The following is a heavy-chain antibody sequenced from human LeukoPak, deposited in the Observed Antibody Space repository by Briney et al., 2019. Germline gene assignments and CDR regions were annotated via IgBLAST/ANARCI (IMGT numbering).Heavy chain of an antibody. J-gene: IGHJ4*02. Sequence: GRSLRLSCAASGYTFTSYAMHWVRQAPGQRLEWMGWINAGNGNTKYSQKFQGRVTITRDTSASTAYMELSSLRSEDTAVYYCARDPIGSRWPYYFDYWGQGTLVTVSS. D-gene: IGHD6-13*01. CDR2: INAGNGNT. V-gene: IGHV1-3*01. CDR3: ARDPIGSRWPYYFDY. CDR1: GYTFTSYA.